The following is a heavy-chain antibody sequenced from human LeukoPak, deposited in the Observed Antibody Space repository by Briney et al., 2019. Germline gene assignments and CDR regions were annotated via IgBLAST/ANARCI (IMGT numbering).Heavy chain of an antibody. J-gene: IGHJ4*02. CDR1: GYTFSSYV. V-gene: IGHV1-18*01. CDR2: ISPYSGNT. CDR3: ARAYRGYSDY. D-gene: IGHD6-13*01. Sequence: ASVKVSCKASGYTFSSYVISWVRQAPGQGLEWMGWISPYSGNTKYARKLQGRVTMTTETSTSTAYMELSSLRSEDTAVYYCARAYRGYSDYWGQGTLVTVSS.